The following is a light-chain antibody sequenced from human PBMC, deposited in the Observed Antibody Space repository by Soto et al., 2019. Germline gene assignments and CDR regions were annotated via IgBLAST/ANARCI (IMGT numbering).Light chain of an antibody. Sequence: QSVLTQPRSVSGSPGQSVTISCTGTSSDVGGYNYVSWYQQHPGKAPKLMIYDVSKRPSGVPDRFSGSKSGNTASLAISGLPSEDEADYYCAAWDDSLSGWVFGGGTKLTVL. J-gene: IGLJ3*02. CDR2: DVS. CDR3: AAWDDSLSGWV. V-gene: IGLV2-11*01. CDR1: SSDVGGYNY.